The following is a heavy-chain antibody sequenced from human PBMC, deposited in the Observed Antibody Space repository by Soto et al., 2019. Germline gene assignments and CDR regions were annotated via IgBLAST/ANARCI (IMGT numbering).Heavy chain of an antibody. CDR1: GFTFSSYA. CDR3: ARVQYYDFWSGYSFSDQPYGMDV. D-gene: IGHD3-3*01. Sequence: QVQLVESGGGVVQPGRSLRLSCAASGFTFSSYAMHWVRQAPGKGLEWVAVISYDGSNKYYADSVKGRFTISRDNSKSTLYLQMNSLRDEDTAVYYCARVQYYDFWSGYSFSDQPYGMDVWGQGTTVTVSS. J-gene: IGHJ6*02. V-gene: IGHV3-30-3*01. CDR2: ISYDGSNK.